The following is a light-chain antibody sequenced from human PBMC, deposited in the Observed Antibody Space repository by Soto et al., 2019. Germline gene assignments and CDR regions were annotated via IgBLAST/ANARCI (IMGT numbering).Light chain of an antibody. V-gene: IGKV3-20*01. J-gene: IGKJ1*01. Sequence: EIVLTQSPGTLSLSPGERATLSCRASQSVSNNYLAWYQKKPGQDPRLLIYGASNRATGIPDRFSGSGSGTDFNLTISRLETEDFAVYECQQYGSSPRTFGQGTKLDIK. CDR3: QQYGSSPRT. CDR2: GAS. CDR1: QSVSNNY.